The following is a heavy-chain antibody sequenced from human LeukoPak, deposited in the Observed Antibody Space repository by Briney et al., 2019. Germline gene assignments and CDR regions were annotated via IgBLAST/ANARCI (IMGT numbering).Heavy chain of an antibody. CDR3: AKGGRVAAASEVDY. CDR2: TSGSGTTT. D-gene: IGHD6-13*01. J-gene: IGHJ4*02. Sequence: GGSLRLSCAASGFTFSSYAMNWVRQAPGEGLEWVSTTSGSGTTTHHADSVKGRFTISRDNSKSTLYLQMNSLRAEDTAVYYCAKGGRVAAASEVDYWGQGTLVTVSS. CDR1: GFTFSSYA. V-gene: IGHV3-23*01.